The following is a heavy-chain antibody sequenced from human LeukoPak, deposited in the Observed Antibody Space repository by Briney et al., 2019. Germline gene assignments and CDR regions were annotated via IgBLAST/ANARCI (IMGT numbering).Heavy chain of an antibody. CDR2: ISGSGGST. V-gene: IGHV3-23*01. D-gene: IGHD6-19*01. CDR1: GFTFSGYA. Sequence: GGSLRLSCAASGFTFSGYAMSWVRQAPGKGLEWVSAISGSGGSTYYADSVKGRFTISRDNSKNTLYLQMNSLRAEDTAVYYCAKDEEYSSGFHANWGQGTLVTVSS. CDR3: AKDEEYSSGFHAN. J-gene: IGHJ4*02.